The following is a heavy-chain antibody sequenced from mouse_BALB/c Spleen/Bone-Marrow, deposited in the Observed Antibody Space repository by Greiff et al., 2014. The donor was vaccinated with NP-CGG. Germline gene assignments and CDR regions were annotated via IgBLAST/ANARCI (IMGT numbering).Heavy chain of an antibody. Sequence: QVQLQQSGPGLVQPSQSLSITCTVSGFSLTTYGVHWVRQSPGKGLEWLGVIWSGGSTDYNAAFISRLSITKDNSKSQVSFKMNSLQANDTAIYYCARNLYYGSSLYAMDYWGQGTSVTVSS. CDR3: ARNLYYGSSLYAMDY. J-gene: IGHJ4*01. CDR1: GFSLTTYG. V-gene: IGHV2-2*02. CDR2: IWSGGST. D-gene: IGHD1-1*01.